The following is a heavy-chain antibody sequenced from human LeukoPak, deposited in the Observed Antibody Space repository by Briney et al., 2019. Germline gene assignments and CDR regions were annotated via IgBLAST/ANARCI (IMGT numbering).Heavy chain of an antibody. Sequence: ASVKVSCKASGYTFTGYYMNWVRQAPGQGLEWMGWINPNSGGTNYAQKFQGRVTMTRDTSISTAYMELSRLRSDDTAVYYCARDAYGDLTTAAAFFDPWGQGTLVTVSS. V-gene: IGHV1-2*02. D-gene: IGHD4-17*01. CDR2: INPNSGGT. J-gene: IGHJ5*02. CDR1: GYTFTGYY. CDR3: ARDAYGDLTTAAAFFDP.